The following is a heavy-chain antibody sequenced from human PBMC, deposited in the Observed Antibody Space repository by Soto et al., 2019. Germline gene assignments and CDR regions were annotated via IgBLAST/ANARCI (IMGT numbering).Heavy chain of an antibody. CDR3: ARSRTARVTMDLYFDN. J-gene: IGHJ4*02. Sequence: EVQLVESGGGLVQPGGSLRLSCAASGFTFSDHYMDWVRQAPGKGLEWVGRVKNKVNSYTTEYAASVKGRFTISRDDSQNSLYLQMNGLEIEDTAVYYCARSRTARVTMDLYFDNWGQGTLVTVSS. D-gene: IGHD5-18*01. CDR2: VKNKVNSYTT. CDR1: GFTFSDHY. V-gene: IGHV3-72*01.